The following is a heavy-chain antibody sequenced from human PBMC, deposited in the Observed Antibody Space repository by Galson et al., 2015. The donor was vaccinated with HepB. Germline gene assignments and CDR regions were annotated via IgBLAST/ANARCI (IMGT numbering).Heavy chain of an antibody. D-gene: IGHD6-13*01. J-gene: IGHJ1*01. Sequence: SLRLSCAASGFISSDYYMSWIRQAPGKGLEWVSYISSSGASAYYADSVKGRFTISRDNAKNSLYLQMNSLRAEDTAVYYCARSYSSSWFIYFQHWGQGTLVTVSS. CDR1: GFISSDYY. CDR2: ISSSGASA. V-gene: IGHV3-11*01. CDR3: ARSYSSSWFIYFQH.